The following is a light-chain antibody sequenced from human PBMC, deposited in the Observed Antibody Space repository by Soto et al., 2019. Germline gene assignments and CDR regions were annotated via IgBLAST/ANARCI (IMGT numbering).Light chain of an antibody. J-gene: IGLJ3*02. CDR1: SSDIGGYKY. CDR3: TSYSRYRALV. Sequence: HSVLAQPASVSGSLGQSITISCTGTSSDIGGYKYVSWYQQHPGKAPKLIIFEVSNRPSGVYDRFSGSNSGNTASLTISGLQAEDEADYYCTSYSRYRALVFGGGTKVTV. CDR2: EVS. V-gene: IGLV2-14*01.